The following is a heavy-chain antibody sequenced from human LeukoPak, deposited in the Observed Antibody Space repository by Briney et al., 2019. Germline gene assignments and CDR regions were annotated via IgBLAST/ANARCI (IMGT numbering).Heavy chain of an antibody. CDR2: ISGSGGST. Sequence: GGSLRLSCAASGFTFSSYAMSWVHQAPGKGLEWVSGISGSGGSTYYADSVKGRFIISRDNSKNTLYLQMNSLRAEDTAVYYCAKDVVPFGYWGQGTLVTVSS. V-gene: IGHV3-23*01. J-gene: IGHJ4*02. CDR3: AKDVVPFGY. D-gene: IGHD2-21*01. CDR1: GFTFSSYA.